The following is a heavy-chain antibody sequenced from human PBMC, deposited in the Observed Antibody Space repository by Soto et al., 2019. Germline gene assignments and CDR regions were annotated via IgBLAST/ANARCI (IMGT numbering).Heavy chain of an antibody. CDR1: GGSFSGYY. Sequence: SETLSLTCAVYGGSFSGYYWSRIRQPPGKGLEWIGEINHSGSTNYNPSLKSRVTISVDTSKNQFSLKLSSVTAADTAVYYCARGRSSVRYYGMDVWGQGTTVTVSS. V-gene: IGHV4-34*01. CDR2: INHSGST. J-gene: IGHJ6*02. CDR3: ARGRSSVRYYGMDV.